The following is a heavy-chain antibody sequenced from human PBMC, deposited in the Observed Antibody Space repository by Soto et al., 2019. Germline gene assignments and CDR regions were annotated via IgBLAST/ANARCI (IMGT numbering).Heavy chain of an antibody. Sequence: SETLSLTCTVSGGSISSYYWSWIRQPAWKGLEWIGRIYTSGSTNYNPSLKSRVTMSVDTSKNQFSLKLSSVTAADTAVYYCAREYYYDSSGYHGTVFDYWGQGTLVTVSS. CDR3: AREYYYDSSGYHGTVFDY. CDR1: GGSISSYY. V-gene: IGHV4-4*07. CDR2: IYTSGST. D-gene: IGHD3-22*01. J-gene: IGHJ4*02.